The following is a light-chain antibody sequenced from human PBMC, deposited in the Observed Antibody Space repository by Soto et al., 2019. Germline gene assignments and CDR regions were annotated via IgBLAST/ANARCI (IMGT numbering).Light chain of an antibody. Sequence: QSALTQPASVSGSPGQSITVSCTGTSNDIGVSNYVSWYQQHPGKAPRLIIYDVDNRPSGVSARFSGSKSGNTASLTISGLQTEDEADYYCTSCTRSPHYVSGTGTKVTVL. J-gene: IGLJ1*01. V-gene: IGLV2-14*03. CDR2: DVD. CDR3: TSCTRSPHYV. CDR1: SNDIGVSNY.